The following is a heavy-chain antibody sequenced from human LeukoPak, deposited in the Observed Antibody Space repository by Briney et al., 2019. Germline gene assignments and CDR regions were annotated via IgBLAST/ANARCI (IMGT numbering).Heavy chain of an antibody. J-gene: IGHJ4*02. Sequence: SETLSLTCTVSGGSISSYYWSWIRQTPGKGLEWIGDIYYSGGTNYNPSLKSRVTISVDTSKNQFSLKLSSVTAADTAVYYCASHTDIAPLSSLKYWGQGTLVTVSS. D-gene: IGHD6-13*01. V-gene: IGHV4-59*08. CDR3: ASHTDIAPLSSLKY. CDR1: GGSISSYY. CDR2: IYYSGGT.